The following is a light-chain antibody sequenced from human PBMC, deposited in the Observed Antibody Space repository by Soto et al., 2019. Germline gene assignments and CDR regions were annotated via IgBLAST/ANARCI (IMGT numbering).Light chain of an antibody. J-gene: IGKJ2*01. Sequence: AIRMTQSPSSFSASTGDRVTITCRASQGISSYLAWYQQKPGKAPKLLIYAASTLQSGVPSRFSGSGSGRHFTFTITSLQPEDIGTYYCQQYEFLPVTFGRGTKVDIK. CDR1: QGISSY. CDR3: QQYEFLPVT. CDR2: AAS. V-gene: IGKV1-8*01.